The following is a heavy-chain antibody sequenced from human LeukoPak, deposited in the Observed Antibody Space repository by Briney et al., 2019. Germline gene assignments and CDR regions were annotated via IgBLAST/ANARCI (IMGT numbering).Heavy chain of an antibody. CDR2: IYYSGST. CDR1: GGSTSSSSYY. CDR3: ARDLGYSSGWYDY. J-gene: IGHJ4*02. D-gene: IGHD6-19*01. Sequence: SETLSLTCTVSGGSTSSSSYYWGRIRQPPGMGLVWIGSIYYSGSTYYNPSLKSRVTISVDTSKNQFSLKLSSVTAADTAVYYCARDLGYSSGWYDYWGQGTLVTVSS. V-gene: IGHV4-39*07.